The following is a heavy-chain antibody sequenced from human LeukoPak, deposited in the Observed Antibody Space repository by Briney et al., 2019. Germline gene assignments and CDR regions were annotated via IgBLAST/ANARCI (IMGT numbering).Heavy chain of an antibody. V-gene: IGHV1-8*01. J-gene: IGHJ4*02. CDR2: MNPNSGNT. CDR3: AIGERELKY. CDR1: GNTFSSYD. Sequence: ASVKVSCKASGNTFSSYDINWVRQATGQGLEWMRWMNPNSGNTGYVQKFQGRVTMTRNTSIRTVYMELSSLRSEDTAVYYCAIGERELKYWGQGTMVTVSS. D-gene: IGHD1-26*01.